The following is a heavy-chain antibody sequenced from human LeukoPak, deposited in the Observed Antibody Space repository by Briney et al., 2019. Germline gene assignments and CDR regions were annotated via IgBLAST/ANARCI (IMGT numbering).Heavy chain of an antibody. CDR3: ARHTLLGSSCYYLTRGKVDY. Sequence: SETLSLTCTVSGGSISSSSYYWGWIRQPPGKGLEWIGSIYYSGSTYYNPSLKSRVTISVDTSKNQFSLKLSSVTAADTAVYYCARHTLLGSSCYYLTRGKVDYWGQGTLVTVSS. CDR2: IYYSGST. J-gene: IGHJ4*02. D-gene: IGHD6-13*01. CDR1: GGSISSSSYY. V-gene: IGHV4-39*01.